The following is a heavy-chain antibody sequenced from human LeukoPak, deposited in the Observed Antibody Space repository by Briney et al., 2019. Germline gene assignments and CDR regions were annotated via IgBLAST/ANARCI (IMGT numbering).Heavy chain of an antibody. CDR1: GGSFSGYY. J-gene: IGHJ5*02. D-gene: IGHD3-3*01. CDR3: ARGDFWSGPESHNWFDP. V-gene: IGHV4-34*01. CDR2: INHSGST. Sequence: KSSETLSLTCAVYGGSFSGYYWSWIRQPPGKGLEWIGEINHSGSTNYNPSLKSRVTISVDTSKNQFSLKLSSVTAADTAVYYCARGDFWSGPESHNWFDPWGQGTLVTVSS.